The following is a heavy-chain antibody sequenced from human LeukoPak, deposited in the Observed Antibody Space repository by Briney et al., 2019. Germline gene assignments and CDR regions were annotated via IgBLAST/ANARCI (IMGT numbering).Heavy chain of an antibody. D-gene: IGHD3-16*01. CDR2: INHSGST. CDR3: ARGQDVTYYCDY. V-gene: IGHV4-34*01. J-gene: IGHJ4*02. Sequence: SETLSLTCAVYGGSFSGYYWSWIRQPPGKGLEWIGEINHSGSTNYNPSLKSRVTISVDTSKNQFSLKLSSVTAADTAVYYCARGQDVTYYCDYWGQGTLVTVSS. CDR1: GGSFSGYY.